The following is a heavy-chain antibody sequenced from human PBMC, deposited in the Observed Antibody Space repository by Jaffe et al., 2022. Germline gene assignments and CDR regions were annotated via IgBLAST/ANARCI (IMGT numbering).Heavy chain of an antibody. D-gene: IGHD3-10*01. CDR2: VYHSESS. J-gene: IGHJ6*03. CDR3: AREVDYYGSGGLNYYYYYMDV. Sequence: QVQLQESGPGLVKPSETLSLTCSVSGYSISSGYYWGWIRQPPGKGLEWIGSVYHSESSYYNPSLKSRLTIAVDTSKNQFSLNLSSVTAADTAVYFCAREVDYYGSGGLNYYYYYMDVWGKGTAVTVSS. V-gene: IGHV4-38-2*02. CDR1: GYSISSGYY.